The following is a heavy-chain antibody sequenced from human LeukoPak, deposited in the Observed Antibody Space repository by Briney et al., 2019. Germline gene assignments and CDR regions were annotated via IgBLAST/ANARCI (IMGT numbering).Heavy chain of an antibody. CDR1: GYTFSSHG. J-gene: IGHJ4*02. D-gene: IGHD3-22*01. Sequence: ASVKVSCKASGYTFSSHGYTWVRQAPGQGLEWMGWISAYNGNTDYAQKFQGRVTMTTDTSTSTAYMELRSLRSDDTAVYFCARAYYHDTSSYQGFDFWGQGTPVTVSS. CDR2: ISAYNGNT. V-gene: IGHV1-18*01. CDR3: ARAYYHDTSSYQGFDF.